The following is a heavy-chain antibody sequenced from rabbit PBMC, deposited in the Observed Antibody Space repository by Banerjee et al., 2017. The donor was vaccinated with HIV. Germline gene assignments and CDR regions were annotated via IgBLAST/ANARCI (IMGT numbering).Heavy chain of an antibody. Sequence: QEQLVESGGGLVTLGGSLKLSCKASGIDFSSYGISWVRQAPGKGLEWIAYIYPDYDNTDYASWVNGRFTISLDNAQTTVFLQMTSLTAADTATYFCARDPGYAGYAGYGYATGYFNLWGQGTLVTVS. CDR1: GIDFSSYG. CDR2: IYPDYDNT. D-gene: IGHD6-1*01. CDR3: ARDPGYAGYAGYGYATGYFNL. V-gene: IGHV1S47*01. J-gene: IGHJ4*01.